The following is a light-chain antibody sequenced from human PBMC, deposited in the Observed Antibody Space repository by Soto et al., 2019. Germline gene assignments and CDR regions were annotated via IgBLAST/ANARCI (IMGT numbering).Light chain of an antibody. J-gene: IGKJ1*01. CDR1: QTVTSSY. CDR3: QQYGSSPRT. Sequence: EIVLTQSPGTLSSSPGERATLSCRASQTVTSSYLAWYQQKPGQAPRLLIYGASSRAIGIPDRFSGSGSGTDFTLTISRLEPEDFAVYYCQQYGSSPRTFGQGTKVEIK. V-gene: IGKV3-20*01. CDR2: GAS.